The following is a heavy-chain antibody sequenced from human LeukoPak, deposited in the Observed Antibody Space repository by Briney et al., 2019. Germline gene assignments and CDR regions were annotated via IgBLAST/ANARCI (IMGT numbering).Heavy chain of an antibody. CDR2: VRDRANSYAT. V-gene: IGHV3-73*01. CDR3: TRQRPQTGTFDY. J-gene: IGHJ4*02. Sequence: GGSLRLSCAASGFSLSDSPMHWVREASGKGLEWVGRVRDRANSYATGYAASVEGRFTISRDDSENTAYLQMNSLIIEDTVVYYCTRQRPQTGTFDYWGQGVLVTVSS. D-gene: IGHD3-9*01. CDR1: GFSLSDSP.